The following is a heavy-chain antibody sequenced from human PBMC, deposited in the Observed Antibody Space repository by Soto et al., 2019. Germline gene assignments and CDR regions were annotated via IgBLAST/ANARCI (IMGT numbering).Heavy chain of an antibody. CDR1: GGSISSSSYY. J-gene: IGHJ4*02. V-gene: IGHV4-39*01. Sequence: SETLSLTCTVSGGSISSSSYYWGWIRQPPGKGLEWIGSIYYSGSTYYNPSLKSRVTISVDTSKNQFSLKLSSVTAADTAVYYCARQGSYYDFWSDRRRFEEKYYFDYWGQGTLVTVSS. D-gene: IGHD3-3*01. CDR3: ARQGSYYDFWSDRRRFEEKYYFDY. CDR2: IYYSGST.